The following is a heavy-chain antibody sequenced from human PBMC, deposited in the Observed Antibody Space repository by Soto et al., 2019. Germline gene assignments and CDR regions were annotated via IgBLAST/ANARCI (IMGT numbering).Heavy chain of an antibody. CDR1: GFSVRTNY. CDR3: AREEVGDTYYYYGMDV. V-gene: IGHV3-53*01. Sequence: EMQVVESGGGLIQPGGSLRLSCAASGFSVRTNYMSWVRQAPGKGLEWVSIVYAGESTYYADSVKGRFTISRDNSKNTVYLQMNSRRADDTAMYYWAREEVGDTYYYYGMDVWGQGTTVTVSS. CDR2: VYAGEST. J-gene: IGHJ6*02. D-gene: IGHD2-15*01.